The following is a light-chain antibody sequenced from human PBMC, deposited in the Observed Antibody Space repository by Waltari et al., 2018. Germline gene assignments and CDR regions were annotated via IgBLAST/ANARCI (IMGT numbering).Light chain of an antibody. J-gene: IGLJ3*02. CDR2: DVS. CDR3: CSYAGSYTWV. CDR1: SSDIGGYNY. Sequence: QSALTQPRSVSGSPGQSVTISCTGASSDIGGYNYVSWYQQHPGKAPKLMIYDVSNRPSGVSDRLSGSKSGNTASLTISGLQAEDETDYYCCSYAGSYTWVFGGGTKLTVL. V-gene: IGLV2-11*01.